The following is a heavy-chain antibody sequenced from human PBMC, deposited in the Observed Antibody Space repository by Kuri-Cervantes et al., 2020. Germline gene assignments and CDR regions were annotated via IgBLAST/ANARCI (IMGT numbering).Heavy chain of an antibody. V-gene: IGHV4-30-2*02. CDR2: IYHSGST. CDR1: GGSISSGGYS. CDR3: AVGYSSGPLGAFDI. D-gene: IGHD6-19*01. J-gene: IGHJ3*02. Sequence: SQTLSLTCAVSGGSISSGGYSWSWIRQPPGKGLEWIGYIYHSGSTYYNPSLKSRVTISVDTSKNQFSLKLSSVTAADTAVYYCAVGYSSGPLGAFDIWGQGTMVTVSS.